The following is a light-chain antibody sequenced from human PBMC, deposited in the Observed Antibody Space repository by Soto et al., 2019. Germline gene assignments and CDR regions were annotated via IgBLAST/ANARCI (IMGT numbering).Light chain of an antibody. CDR3: SPYSGTNYHYV. CDR2: EVS. V-gene: IGLV2-8*01. Sequence: QSVLTQPPSASGSFGQSVTISCTGTSSDFGGYNYVSWYQQHPGKAPKLMIYEVSERPSGVPDRFSGSKSGNTASLTVSGLQADDEADYYCSPYSGTNYHYVFGTGTKVTVL. CDR1: SSDFGGYNY. J-gene: IGLJ1*01.